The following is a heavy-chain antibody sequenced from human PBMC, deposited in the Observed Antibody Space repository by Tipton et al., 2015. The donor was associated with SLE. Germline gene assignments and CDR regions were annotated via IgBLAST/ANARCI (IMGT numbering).Heavy chain of an antibody. CDR2: IYYSGST. CDR1: GGSISSHY. Sequence: TLSLTCTVSGGSISSHYWSWIWQPPGKGLEWIGYIYYSGSTNYNPSLKSRVTISVDTSKNQFSLKLSSVTAADTAVYYCASTIYGFDYWGQGTLVTVSS. V-gene: IGHV4-59*08. D-gene: IGHD4-17*01. CDR3: ASTIYGFDY. J-gene: IGHJ4*02.